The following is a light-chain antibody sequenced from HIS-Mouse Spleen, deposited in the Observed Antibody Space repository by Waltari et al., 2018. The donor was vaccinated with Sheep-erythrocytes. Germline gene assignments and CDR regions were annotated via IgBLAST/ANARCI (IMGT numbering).Light chain of an antibody. CDR3: MQALQTRT. J-gene: IGKJ1*01. CDR2: LGS. Sequence: DIVMTQSPLSLPVTPGEPASISCRSSQSLLHSNGYNYLDWYLQKPGQSPQLLIYLGSNRASWVPDRFSGSGSGTDFTLKISRVEAEDVGVYYCMQALQTRTFDQGTKVEIK. V-gene: IGKV2-28*01. CDR1: QSLLHSNGYNY.